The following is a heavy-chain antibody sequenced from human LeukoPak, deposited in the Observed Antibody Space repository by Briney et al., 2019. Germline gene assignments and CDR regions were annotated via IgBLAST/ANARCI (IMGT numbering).Heavy chain of an antibody. CDR1: GYTFTSYG. J-gene: IGHJ4*02. D-gene: IGHD3-9*01. V-gene: IGHV1-18*01. CDR3: ARRYYDILTGYPKEDY. Sequence: ASVKVSCKASGYTFTSYGISWVRQAPGQGLEWMGWISAYNGNTNHAQKLQGRVTMTTDTSTSTAYMELRSLRSDDTAVYYCARRYYDILTGYPKEDYWGQGTLVTVSS. CDR2: ISAYNGNT.